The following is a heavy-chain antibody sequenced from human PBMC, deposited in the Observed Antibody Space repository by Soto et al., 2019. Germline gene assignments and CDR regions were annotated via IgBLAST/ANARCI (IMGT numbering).Heavy chain of an antibody. CDR2: IWYDGSNK. CDR3: ARGFPPYDSSSLLVA. CDR1: GFTFSSYG. V-gene: IGHV3-33*01. D-gene: IGHD3-22*01. J-gene: IGHJ5*02. Sequence: PGGSLRLSRAASGFTFSSYGMHWVRRAPGKGLEWVAVIWYDGSNKYYADSVKGRFTISRDNSKNTLYLQMNSLRAEDTAVYYCARGFPPYDSSSLLVAWGQGTLVTVSS.